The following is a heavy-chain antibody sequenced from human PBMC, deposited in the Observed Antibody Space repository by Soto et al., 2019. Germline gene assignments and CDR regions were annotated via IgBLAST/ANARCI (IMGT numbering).Heavy chain of an antibody. CDR3: ARVSSGHDFDY. J-gene: IGHJ4*02. D-gene: IGHD3-22*01. CDR1: GGSISSYY. V-gene: IGHV4-59*01. Sequence: ASETLSLTCTVSGGSISSYYWSWIRQPPGKGLEWIGYIYYSGSTNYNPSLKSRVTISVDTSKNQFSLKLSSVTAADTAVYYCARVSSGHDFDYWGQGTLVTVS. CDR2: IYYSGST.